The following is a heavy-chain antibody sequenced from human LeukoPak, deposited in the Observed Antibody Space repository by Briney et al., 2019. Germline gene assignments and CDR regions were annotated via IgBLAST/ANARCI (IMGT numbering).Heavy chain of an antibody. CDR2: ISYDGSNK. CDR3: ARDRMVGATFLDY. V-gene: IGHV3-30*04. D-gene: IGHD1-26*01. Sequence: PGGSLRLSCAASGFTFSSYAMHWVRQAPGKGLEWVAVISYDGSNKYYADSVKGRFTISRDNSKHTLYLKMNSLRAEDTAVYYCARDRMVGATFLDYWGQGTLVTGSS. J-gene: IGHJ4*02. CDR1: GFTFSSYA.